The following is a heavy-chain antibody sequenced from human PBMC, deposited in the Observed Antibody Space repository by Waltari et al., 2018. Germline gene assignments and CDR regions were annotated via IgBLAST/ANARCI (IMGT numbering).Heavy chain of an antibody. D-gene: IGHD3-10*01. CDR1: GASIRSYY. J-gene: IGHJ4*02. Sequence: QVQLQESGPGLAKPSETLSLTCTVTGASIRSYYWNWIRQPPGKGLEWIGYMYYNGGTNYNSSLKSRVTMSIDTSKNQVSLTVMSVTAADTAAYYCAREGQSGRPFDSWGQGTLVTVSS. V-gene: IGHV4-59*01. CDR3: AREGQSGRPFDS. CDR2: MYYNGGT.